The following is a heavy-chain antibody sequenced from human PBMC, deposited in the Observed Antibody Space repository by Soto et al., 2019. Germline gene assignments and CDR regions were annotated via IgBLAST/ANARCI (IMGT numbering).Heavy chain of an antibody. CDR2: IYYSGST. J-gene: IGHJ4*02. V-gene: IGHV4-39*01. Sequence: QLQLQESGPGLVKPSETLSLTCTVSGGSIGSSSYYWGWIRQPPGKGLEWIGSIYYSGSTYYNPSLKSRVTISVDTSKNQFSLKLSSVTAADMAVYYCARMIDFWSGYDYWGQGTLVTVSS. D-gene: IGHD3-3*01. CDR1: GGSIGSSSYY. CDR3: ARMIDFWSGYDY.